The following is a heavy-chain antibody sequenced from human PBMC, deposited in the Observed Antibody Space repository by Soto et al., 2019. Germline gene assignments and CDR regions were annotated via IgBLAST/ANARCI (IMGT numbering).Heavy chain of an antibody. J-gene: IGHJ6*02. Sequence: ASVKVSCKASGGTFSSYAISWVRQAPGQGLEWMGGIIPIFGTANYAQKFQGRVTITADESTSTAYMELSSLRSEDTAVYYCARVYCSSTSCYYYYGMDVWGQGTTVTVSS. V-gene: IGHV1-69*13. CDR2: IIPIFGTA. CDR1: GGTFSSYA. D-gene: IGHD2-2*01. CDR3: ARVYCSSTSCYYYYGMDV.